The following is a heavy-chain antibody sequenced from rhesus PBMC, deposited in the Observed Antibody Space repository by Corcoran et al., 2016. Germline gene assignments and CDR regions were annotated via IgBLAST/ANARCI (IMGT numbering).Heavy chain of an antibody. CDR2: IYGNSATT. D-gene: IGHD2-2*01. CDR1: GGSISGYYY. J-gene: IGHJ4*01. CDR3: ASSLGYCTSTTCYAGYFDY. Sequence: QVQLQQWGEGLVKPSETLSLTCAVYGGSISGYYYWSWIRQPPGKGLEWIGYIYGNSATTNHKPARKNRVTISKDKSEIQFSLKLSSVTAADTAVYYCASSLGYCTSTTCYAGYFDYWGQGVLVTVSS. V-gene: IGHV4-73*01.